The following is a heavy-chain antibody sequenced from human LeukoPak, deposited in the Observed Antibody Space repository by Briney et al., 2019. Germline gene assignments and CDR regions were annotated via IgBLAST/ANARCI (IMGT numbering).Heavy chain of an antibody. Sequence: SETLSLTCTVSGGSISSHYWSWIRQPPGKGLEWIGCIYDTGSTNYKPSLKSRVTISVDTSKNQFSLKLSSVTAADTAVYFCARHGGGDRHGDYDPYFYYGMDVWGQGTTVTVSS. J-gene: IGHJ6*02. CDR3: ARHGGGDRHGDYDPYFYYGMDV. D-gene: IGHD4-17*01. CDR2: IYDTGST. CDR1: GGSISSHY. V-gene: IGHV4-59*08.